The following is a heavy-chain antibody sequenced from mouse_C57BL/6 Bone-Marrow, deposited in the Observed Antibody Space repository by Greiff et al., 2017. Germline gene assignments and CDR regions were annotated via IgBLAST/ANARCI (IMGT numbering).Heavy chain of an antibody. Sequence: VQLQQSGAELAKPGASVKLSCKASGYTFTSYWMHWVKQRPGKGLEWIGYINPSSGYTKYNQKFKDKATLTADKSSSTAYMQLSSLTYEDSAVYYCAGDYYGSSYVDYWGQGTTLTVSS. V-gene: IGHV1-7*01. CDR2: INPSSGYT. CDR3: AGDYYGSSYVDY. D-gene: IGHD1-1*01. CDR1: GYTFTSYW. J-gene: IGHJ2*01.